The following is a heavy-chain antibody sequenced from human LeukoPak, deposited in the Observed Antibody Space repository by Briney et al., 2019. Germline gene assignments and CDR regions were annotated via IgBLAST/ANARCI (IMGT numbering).Heavy chain of an antibody. V-gene: IGHV3-7*01. CDR1: GCTFSTYW. Sequence: GGTLSLTCTVSGCTFSTYWMNWVRKAPGKGLEWVGNIKHYGSGKDCVDSVKGRFTISRDNAKNSLYLQMNSLRAEDTAVYYCARDLDPGYSSRWSWGFVPGGATFDYWGQGTLVTVSS. CDR3: ARDLDPGYSSRWSWGFVPGGATFDY. D-gene: IGHD6-13*01. CDR2: IKHYGSGK. J-gene: IGHJ4*02.